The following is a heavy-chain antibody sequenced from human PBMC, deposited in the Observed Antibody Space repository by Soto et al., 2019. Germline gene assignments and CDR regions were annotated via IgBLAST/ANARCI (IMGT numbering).Heavy chain of an antibody. CDR1: GFTLSNYA. V-gene: IGHV3-23*05. CDR2: LPRDADMT. J-gene: IGHJ1*01. CDR3: XXXXXXXXXXXXXXQH. Sequence: EVQLLESGGDLVQPGGSLRLSCAAAGFTLSNYAMSWVRQAXGKGLVWVSTLPRDADMTFCIDSVKGRFTISRDSSRXXXXXXXXXXXXXXXXXXXXXXXXXXXXXXXXXXQHWGQGTLVTVTS.